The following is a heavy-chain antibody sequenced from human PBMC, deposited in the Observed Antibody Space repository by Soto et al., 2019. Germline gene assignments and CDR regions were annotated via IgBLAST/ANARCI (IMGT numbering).Heavy chain of an antibody. D-gene: IGHD3-9*01. CDR2: INPSGGST. J-gene: IGHJ4*02. Sequence: ASVKVSCKASGYTFTSYYMHWVRQAPGQGLEWMGIINPSGGSTSYAQKFQGRVTMTRDTSTSTVYMELSSLRSEDTAVYYCARDLRRYDILTNYFDYWGQGTLVTVSS. CDR1: GYTFTSYY. V-gene: IGHV1-46*03. CDR3: ARDLRRYDILTNYFDY.